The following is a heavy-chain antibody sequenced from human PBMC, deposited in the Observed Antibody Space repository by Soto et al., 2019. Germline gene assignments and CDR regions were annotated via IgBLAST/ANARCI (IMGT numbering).Heavy chain of an antibody. CDR3: ARDSPTVTTMGYDAFDI. V-gene: IGHV1-69*04. D-gene: IGHD4-17*01. Sequence: SVKVSCKASGGTFSSYTISWVRQAPGQGLEWMGRIIPILGIANYAQKFQGRVTITADKSTSTAYMELSSLRSEDTAVYYCARDSPTVTTMGYDAFDIWGQGTMVTVSS. CDR1: GGTFSSYT. CDR2: IIPILGIA. J-gene: IGHJ3*02.